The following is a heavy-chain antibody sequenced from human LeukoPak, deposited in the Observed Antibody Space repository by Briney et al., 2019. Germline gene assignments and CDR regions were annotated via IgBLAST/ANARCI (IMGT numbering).Heavy chain of an antibody. Sequence: GGSLRLSCAASGFTFSSYAMSWVRQAPGKGLEWVSAISGSGGSTYYADSVKGRFTISRDNSKNTLYLQMNSLRAEDTAVHYCAKGPSSSGWRYYFDYWGQGTLVTVSS. J-gene: IGHJ4*02. CDR3: AKGPSSSGWRYYFDY. CDR2: ISGSGGST. CDR1: GFTFSSYA. V-gene: IGHV3-23*01. D-gene: IGHD6-19*01.